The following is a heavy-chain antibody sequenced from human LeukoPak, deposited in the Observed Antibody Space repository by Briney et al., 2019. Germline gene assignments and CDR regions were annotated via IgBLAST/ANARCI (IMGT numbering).Heavy chain of an antibody. Sequence: GGSLRLSCAASGFTFSSYSMNWVRQAPGKGLEWVSSISSSSSYIYYADSVKGRFTISRGNAKNSLYLQMNSLRAEDTAVYYCATEGDILTGYRDYWGQGTLVTVSS. CDR1: GFTFSSYS. D-gene: IGHD3-9*01. CDR3: ATEGDILTGYRDY. J-gene: IGHJ4*02. CDR2: ISSSSSYI. V-gene: IGHV3-21*01.